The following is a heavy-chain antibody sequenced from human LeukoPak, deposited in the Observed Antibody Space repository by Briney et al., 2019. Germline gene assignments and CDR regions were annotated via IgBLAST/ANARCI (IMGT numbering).Heavy chain of an antibody. V-gene: IGHV3-11*01. D-gene: IGHD6-19*01. CDR2: IGSSDNIK. CDR1: GFTLNDYY. Sequence: GGSLRLSCAASGFTLNDYYVSWIRQAPGKGLEWVSDIGSSDNIKSYADSLKGRFTISRDIATNSLFLQMNSLRAEDTAVYYCAREIVAGTFDSWGQGALVTVSS. J-gene: IGHJ4*02. CDR3: AREIVAGTFDS.